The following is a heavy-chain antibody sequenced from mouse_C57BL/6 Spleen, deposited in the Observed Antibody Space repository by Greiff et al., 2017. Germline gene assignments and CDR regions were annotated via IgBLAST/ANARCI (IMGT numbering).Heavy chain of an antibody. V-gene: IGHV5-4*01. CDR3: ARDGDYDEEAWFAY. Sequence: EVKVVESGGGLVKPGGSLKLSCAASGFTFSSYAMSWVRQTPEKRLEWVATISDGGSYTYYPDNVKGRFTISRDNAKNNLYLQMSHLKSEDTAMYYCARDGDYDEEAWFAYWGQGTLVTVSA. CDR1: GFTFSSYA. D-gene: IGHD2-4*01. J-gene: IGHJ3*01. CDR2: ISDGGSYT.